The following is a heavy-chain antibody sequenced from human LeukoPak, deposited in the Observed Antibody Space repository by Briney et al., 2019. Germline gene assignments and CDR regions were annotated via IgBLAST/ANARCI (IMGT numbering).Heavy chain of an antibody. Sequence: GGSLRLSCAASGFTFDDYGMSWVRQAPGKGLEWVSGINWNGGSTGYADSVKGRFTISRDNAKNSLYLQMNSLRAEDTAVYYCAKERTPIAAAGTGLAEYFQHWGQGTLVTVSS. D-gene: IGHD6-13*01. CDR3: AKERTPIAAAGTGLAEYFQH. CDR2: INWNGGST. CDR1: GFTFDDYG. V-gene: IGHV3-20*04. J-gene: IGHJ1*01.